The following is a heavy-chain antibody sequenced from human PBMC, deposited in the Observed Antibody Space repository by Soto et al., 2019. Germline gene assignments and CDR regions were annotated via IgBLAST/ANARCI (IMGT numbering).Heavy chain of an antibody. V-gene: IGHV3-74*01. D-gene: IGHD3-3*01. Sequence: GGSLRLSCAASGFTFSSYWMHWVRQAPGKGLVWVSRINSDGSSTSYADSVKGRFTISRDNAKNTLYLQMNSLRAEDTAVYYCARLYYDFWSGYLRTTYYFDYWGQGTLVTVSS. CDR3: ARLYYDFWSGYLRTTYYFDY. J-gene: IGHJ4*02. CDR2: INSDGSST. CDR1: GFTFSSYW.